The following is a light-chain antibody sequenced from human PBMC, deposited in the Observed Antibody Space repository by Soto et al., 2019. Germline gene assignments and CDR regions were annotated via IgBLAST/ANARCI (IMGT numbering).Light chain of an antibody. CDR2: KDS. V-gene: IGLV3-27*01. CDR1: VLAKKY. CDR3: YSAADNNLV. Sequence: SYELTQPSSVSVSPGQTARITCSGDVLAKKYARWFQQKPGQAPVLVIYKDSELLSGIPERFSGSSSGTTVTLTIIGAQVEDEADYYCYSAADNNLVFGGGTKLTVL. J-gene: IGLJ2*01.